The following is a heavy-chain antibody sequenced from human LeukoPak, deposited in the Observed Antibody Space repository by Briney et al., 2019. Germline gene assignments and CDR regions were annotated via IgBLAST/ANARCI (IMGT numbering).Heavy chain of an antibody. V-gene: IGHV3-30*02. CDR2: IRYDGSNN. D-gene: IGHD3-22*01. CDR1: GFTFSSTG. CDR3: AKDSGANYYDSSGYYSPHFDY. J-gene: IGHJ4*02. Sequence: GGSLRLSCAASGFTFSSTGMHWVRQAPAKGLEWVAFIRYDGSNNYYADSVKDRFTISSDNSKNTLYLQMNSLRAEDTAVYYCAKDSGANYYDSSGYYSPHFDYWGQGTLVTVSS.